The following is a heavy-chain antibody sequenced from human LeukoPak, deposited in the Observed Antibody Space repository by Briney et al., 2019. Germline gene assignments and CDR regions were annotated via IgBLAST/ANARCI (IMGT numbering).Heavy chain of an antibody. D-gene: IGHD2-15*01. CDR1: GFTFSSYA. Sequence: PGGSLRLSCAASGFTFSSYAMHWVRQAPGKGLEWVAVISYDGSNKYYADSVEGRFTISRDNSKNTLYLQMNSLRAEDTAVYYCARILTYCSGGSCYSKGNDYWGQGTLVTVSS. CDR2: ISYDGSNK. CDR3: ARILTYCSGGSCYSKGNDY. J-gene: IGHJ4*02. V-gene: IGHV3-30-3*01.